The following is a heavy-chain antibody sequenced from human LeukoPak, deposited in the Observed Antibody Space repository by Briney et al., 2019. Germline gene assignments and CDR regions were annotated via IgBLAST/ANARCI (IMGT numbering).Heavy chain of an antibody. CDR1: GFSLNGYA. CDR3: TKDLMTGFSSGWYLAY. Sequence: GGSLRLSCEGSGFSLNGYAMSWVRQAPGKGLEWVAVTGGSDDNTHYADSVKGRFSISRDTSENRLFLQMNSLRPDDSALYYCTKDLMTGFSSGWYLAYWGQGTLVTVSS. CDR2: TGGSDDNT. J-gene: IGHJ4*02. D-gene: IGHD6-19*01. V-gene: IGHV3-23*01.